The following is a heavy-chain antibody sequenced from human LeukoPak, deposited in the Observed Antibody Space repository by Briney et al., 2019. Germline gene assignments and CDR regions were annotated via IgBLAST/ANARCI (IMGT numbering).Heavy chain of an antibody. Sequence: GGSLRLSCAASGFVFSDFGMHWVRQAPGKGLEWVAFIRYDGSNKYVADSVKGRFTVSRDNSKSTVYLQMNSLRVEDTAVYYCAKDFRGYMDVWGKGTPVTGSS. J-gene: IGHJ6*04. V-gene: IGHV3-30*02. CDR3: AKDFRGYMDV. CDR1: GFVFSDFG. CDR2: IRYDGSNK. D-gene: IGHD6-25*01.